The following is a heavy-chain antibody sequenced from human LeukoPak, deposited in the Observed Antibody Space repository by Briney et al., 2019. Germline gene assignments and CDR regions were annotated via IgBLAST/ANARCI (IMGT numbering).Heavy chain of an antibody. CDR2: IYSGGST. J-gene: IGHJ4*02. CDR1: GFTVSSNY. D-gene: IGHD1-26*01. V-gene: IGHV3-53*01. Sequence: PGGSLRLSCAASGFTVSSNYMSWVRQAPGKGLEWVSVIYSGGSTYYADSVKGRFTISRDNSKNALYLQMNSLRAEDTAVYYCARVIRATSWYYFGYWGQGTLVTVSS. CDR3: ARVIRATSWYYFGY.